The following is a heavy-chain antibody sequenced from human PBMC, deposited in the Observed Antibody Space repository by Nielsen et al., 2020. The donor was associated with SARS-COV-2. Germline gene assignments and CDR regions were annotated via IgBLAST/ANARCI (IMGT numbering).Heavy chain of an antibody. V-gene: IGHV3-33*06. Sequence: GGSLRLSCAASGFTFSSYDMHWVRQAPGKGLEWVAVIWSDGSDRYYADSVKGRFTISRDNSKNTLYLQMNSLRAEDTAVYYCAKVLRAATPEDIVVVVEGFDYWGQGTLVTVSS. CDR2: IWSDGSDR. D-gene: IGHD2-15*01. CDR3: AKVLRAATPEDIVVVVEGFDY. CDR1: GFTFSSYD. J-gene: IGHJ4*02.